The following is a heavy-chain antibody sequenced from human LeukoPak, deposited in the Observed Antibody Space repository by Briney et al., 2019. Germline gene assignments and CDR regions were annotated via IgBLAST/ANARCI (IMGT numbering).Heavy chain of an antibody. V-gene: IGHV3-30*03. Sequence: GGSLRLSCTASGFIFSRYGMHWVRQAPGKGLEWVAVISYDGSNKYYADSVKGRFTISRDNSKNTLYLQMNSLRAEDTAVYYCASPVGYCSSTSCRAEYFQHWGQGTLVTVSS. CDR3: ASPVGYCSSTSCRAEYFQH. CDR2: ISYDGSNK. CDR1: GFIFSRYG. J-gene: IGHJ1*01. D-gene: IGHD2-2*01.